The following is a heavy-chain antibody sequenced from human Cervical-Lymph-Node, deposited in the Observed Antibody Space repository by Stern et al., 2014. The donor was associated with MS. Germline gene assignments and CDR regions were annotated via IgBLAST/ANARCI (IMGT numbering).Heavy chain of an antibody. V-gene: IGHV1-2*06. Sequence: VQLVQSGAEVKKPGASVVISCKAAGYSFTGNYIHWLRQAPGQGLEWMGRTNPNSGDSNYALKFQGRVTMTRDTSITTAYMNLNRLGFDDMAVYYCARERGRAGPAMADYWGQGTLVTVSS. CDR1: GYSFTGNY. CDR3: ARERGRAGPAMADY. CDR2: TNPNSGDS. J-gene: IGHJ4*02. D-gene: IGHD5-18*01.